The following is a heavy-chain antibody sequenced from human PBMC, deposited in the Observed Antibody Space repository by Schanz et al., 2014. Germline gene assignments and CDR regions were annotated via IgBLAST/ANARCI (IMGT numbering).Heavy chain of an antibody. D-gene: IGHD6-13*01. J-gene: IGHJ4*02. V-gene: IGHV1-46*03. CDR1: GYSFTPFP. CDR3: ARDGVDAAAGGNY. Sequence: QVQLVQSWAEVKGPGASVKVSCKASGYSFTPFPIHWVRQAPGKRLEWMGIINPSGGGTSYALRFQDRVTVTRDTSRSTVYMELSSLRSEDTAVYYCARDGVDAAAGGNYWGQGTLVTVSS. CDR2: INPSGGGT.